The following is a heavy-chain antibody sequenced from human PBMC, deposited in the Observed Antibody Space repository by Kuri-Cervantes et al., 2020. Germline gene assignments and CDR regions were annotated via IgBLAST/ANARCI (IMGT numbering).Heavy chain of an antibody. V-gene: IGHV5-51*01. CDR1: GYSFSTYW. Sequence: KVSCQGSGYSFSTYWIGWVRQMPGKGLEWMGIIYPGDSDTRYSPSFQGQVTISADKSISTAYLQWSSLKASDTAMYYCARPGYSGYDFAFDIWGQGTMVTVSS. J-gene: IGHJ3*02. CDR2: IYPGDSDT. CDR3: ARPGYSGYDFAFDI. D-gene: IGHD5-12*01.